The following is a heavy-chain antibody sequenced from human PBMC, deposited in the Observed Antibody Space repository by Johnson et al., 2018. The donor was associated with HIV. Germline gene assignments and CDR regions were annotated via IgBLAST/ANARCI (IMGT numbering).Heavy chain of an antibody. CDR1: GSTLSNYG. D-gene: IGHD4-17*01. V-gene: IGHV3-33*01. J-gene: IGHJ3*01. CDR2: IRYDGSNK. CDR3: VSDGLHQLVDYGDYIDRIWAVGAMNGFDF. Sequence: QVLLVESGGGVVQPGRSLRLSCAASGSTLSNYGMHWVRQASGTGLEWVAFIRYDGSNKYYVASVKGRFTMSRDNAKKSLYLQMNSLRAEDTAVYYCVSDGLHQLVDYGDYIDRIWAVGAMNGFDFWGQGQWSPSLQ.